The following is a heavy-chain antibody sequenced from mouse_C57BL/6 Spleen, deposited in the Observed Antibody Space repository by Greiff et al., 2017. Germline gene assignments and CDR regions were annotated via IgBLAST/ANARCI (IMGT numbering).Heavy chain of an antibody. CDR2: VYPYNGGT. V-gene: IGHV1-36*01. D-gene: IGHD1-1*01. Sequence: VQLQQSGPVLVKPGPSVKISCKASGFTFTDYYMHWVKQSHGKSLEWIGLVYPYNGGTSYNQKFKGKATLTVDTSSSTAYMELNSLTSEDSAVYYCEATTVVTTPYFDYWGQGTTLTVSS. J-gene: IGHJ2*01. CDR1: GFTFTDYY. CDR3: EATTVVTTPYFDY.